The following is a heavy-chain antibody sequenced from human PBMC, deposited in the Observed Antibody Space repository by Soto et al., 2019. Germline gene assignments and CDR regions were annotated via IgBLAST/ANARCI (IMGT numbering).Heavy chain of an antibody. CDR2: ISSSSRYI. D-gene: IGHD6-19*01. J-gene: IGHJ4*02. CDR3: AREAGGTEAGHFDF. V-gene: IGHV3-21*06. Sequence: EVQLVESGGGLVKPGGSLRLSCAASGFSFSSYSMNWVRQAPGKGLEWVSSISSSSRYIYYADAVKGRFTISRDNAKDSLFLQMDSLRAEDTAVYFCAREAGGTEAGHFDFWGQGTLVTVSS. CDR1: GFSFSSYS.